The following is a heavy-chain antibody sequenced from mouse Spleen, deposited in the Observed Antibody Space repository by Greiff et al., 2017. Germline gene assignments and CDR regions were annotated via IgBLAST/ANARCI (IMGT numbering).Heavy chain of an antibody. D-gene: IGHD1-1*02. CDR2: ILPGSGST. V-gene: IGHV1-9*01. J-gene: IGHJ2*01. CDR1: GYTFTGYW. CDR3: ARVNYGDYFDD. Sequence: QVQLQQSGAELMKPGASVKLSCKATGYTFTGYWIEWVKQRPGHGLEWIGEILPGSGSTYYNEKFKGKATFTADTSSNTAYMQLSSLTTEDSAIYYWARVNYGDYFDDWGEGTTLTVSS.